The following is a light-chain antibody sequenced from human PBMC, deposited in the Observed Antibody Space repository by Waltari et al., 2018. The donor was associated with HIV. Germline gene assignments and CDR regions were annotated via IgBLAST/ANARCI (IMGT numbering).Light chain of an antibody. V-gene: IGKV4-1*01. J-gene: IGKJ2*01. CDR1: QSLYRSSNKNS. CDR2: WAS. Sequence: DIVITQSPDSLAVFLGERAPILCNSSQSLYRSSNKNSLAWYQQKPGHPPVLLIYWASTRDSGVPDRFSGSGSGTEFTLTISSLQAEDVAVYYCQQYYTTPYTFGQGTKLGIK. CDR3: QQYYTTPYT.